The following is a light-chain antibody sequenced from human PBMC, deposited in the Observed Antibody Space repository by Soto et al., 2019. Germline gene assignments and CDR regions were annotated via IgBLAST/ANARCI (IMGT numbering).Light chain of an antibody. CDR3: SSYTNSDTWV. V-gene: IGLV2-14*01. J-gene: IGLJ3*02. CDR2: EVT. CDR1: SSDVGGYNY. Sequence: QSALTQPASVSGSPGQSITISCTGTSSDVGGYNYVSWYQQHPGQVPKLTINEVTNRPSGVSSRFSGSKSGNTASLTISGLQAEDEADYYCSSYTNSDTWVFGGGTKLTVL.